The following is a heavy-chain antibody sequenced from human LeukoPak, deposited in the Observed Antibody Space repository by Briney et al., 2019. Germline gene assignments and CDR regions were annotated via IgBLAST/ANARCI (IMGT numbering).Heavy chain of an antibody. CDR1: GGSISSGDYY. J-gene: IGHJ4*02. CDR2: IYYSGST. D-gene: IGHD5-12*01. V-gene: IGHV4-30-4*01. CDR3: ARGRDCGYDPPFDY. Sequence: PSETLSLTCTVSGGSISSGDYYWSWIRQPPGKGLEWIGYIYYSGSTYYNPSLKSRVTISVDTSKNQFSLKLSSVTAADTAVYYCARGRDCGYDPPFDYWGQGTLVTVSS.